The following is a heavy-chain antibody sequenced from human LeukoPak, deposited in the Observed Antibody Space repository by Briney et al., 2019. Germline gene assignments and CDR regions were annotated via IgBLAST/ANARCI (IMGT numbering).Heavy chain of an antibody. CDR2: IKQDGSEK. Sequence: SGGSLRLSCAASGFTFSSYAMSWVRQAPGKGLEWVANIKQDGSEKYYVDSVKGRFTISRDNAKNSLYLQMNSLRAEDTAVYYCARDHRYSGSLNWFDPWGQGTLVTVSS. V-gene: IGHV3-7*01. J-gene: IGHJ5*02. CDR3: ARDHRYSGSLNWFDP. CDR1: GFTFSSYA. D-gene: IGHD1-26*01.